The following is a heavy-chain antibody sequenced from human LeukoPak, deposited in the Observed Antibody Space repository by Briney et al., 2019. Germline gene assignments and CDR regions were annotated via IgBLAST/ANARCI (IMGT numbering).Heavy chain of an antibody. D-gene: IGHD3-22*01. CDR1: GGSISGDNYY. Sequence: SQTLSLTCTVSGGSISGDNYYWTWLPPPPGKGVEWFARVYTGRSANYNPSLKSRVTMSVDTSNNQFSLKLNSVPAADTALFYCAREEYVDGRGYYFPYFDSWGQGILVTVSS. V-gene: IGHV4-61*02. J-gene: IGHJ4*02. CDR3: AREEYVDGRGYYFPYFDS. CDR2: VYTGRSA.